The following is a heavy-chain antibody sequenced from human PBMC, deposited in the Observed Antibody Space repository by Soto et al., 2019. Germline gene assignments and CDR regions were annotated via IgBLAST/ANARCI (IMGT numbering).Heavy chain of an antibody. V-gene: IGHV1-69*13. J-gene: IGHJ6*02. CDR1: GGTFSSYA. CDR3: ARDRYSSSWYGGDYYYGMDV. D-gene: IGHD6-13*01. CDR2: IIPIFGTA. Sequence: GASVKVSCKASGGTFSSYAISWVRQAPGQGLEWMGGIIPIFGTANYAQKFQGRVTITADESTSTAYMELSSLRSEDTAVYYCARDRYSSSWYGGDYYYGMDVWGQGTTVTVSS.